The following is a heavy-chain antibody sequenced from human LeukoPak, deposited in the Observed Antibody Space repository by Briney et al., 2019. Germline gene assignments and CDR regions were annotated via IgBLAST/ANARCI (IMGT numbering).Heavy chain of an antibody. V-gene: IGHV1-8*01. CDR1: GYTFTSYD. CDR2: MNPSSGNT. J-gene: IGHJ1*01. Sequence: ASVKVPCKASGYTFTSYDISWVRQAAGQGLEWMGWMNPSSGNTGYAQKFKGRVTMTGNTSINTAYMELSSLRSEDTAVYYCARGLRDSSGREYFQHWGQGTLVTVSS. D-gene: IGHD3-22*01. CDR3: ARGLRDSSGREYFQH.